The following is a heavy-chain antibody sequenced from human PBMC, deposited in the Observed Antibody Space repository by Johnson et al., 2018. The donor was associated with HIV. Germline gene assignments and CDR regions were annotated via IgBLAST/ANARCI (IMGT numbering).Heavy chain of an antibody. J-gene: IGHJ3*02. CDR1: GFTFTSYG. CDR2: IRYDGSDR. V-gene: IGHV3-30*02. D-gene: IGHD6-13*01. CDR3: AKDQWSSSWTNDAFAM. Sequence: QVQLVESGGGVVQPGGSLRLSCAVSGFTFTSYGMHWVRQAPGKGLAWVAFIRYDGSDRYYADSVTGRFTISRDNSRNTLYLQMNSLRVEDTAVYYCAKDQWSSSWTNDAFAMWGQGTMVTVSS.